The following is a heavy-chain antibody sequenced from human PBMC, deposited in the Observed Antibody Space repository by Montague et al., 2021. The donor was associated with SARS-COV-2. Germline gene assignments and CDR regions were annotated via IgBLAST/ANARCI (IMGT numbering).Heavy chain of an antibody. Sequence: SETLSLTCAVSDGSMSRSNWWSWVRQPPGKGLEWIGEIYHGELSFSGATHYNPSFGSRVTISVDKSKNQLSLTLMSMTAADSAVYYCARQPGGYVGIDHWGQGALVTVSS. CDR2: IYHGELSFSGAT. J-gene: IGHJ4*02. D-gene: IGHD6-13*01. CDR1: DGSMSRSNW. CDR3: ARQPGGYVGIDH. V-gene: IGHV4-4*02.